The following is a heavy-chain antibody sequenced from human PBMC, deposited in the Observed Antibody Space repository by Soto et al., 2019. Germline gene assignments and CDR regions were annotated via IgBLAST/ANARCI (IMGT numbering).Heavy chain of an antibody. CDR3: ARDRGAASDIRYYYYGIDV. J-gene: IGHJ6*02. V-gene: IGHV3-21*01. D-gene: IGHD3-10*01. Sequence: PGGSLRFSCAASGFIFDIYSMTWVRQAPGKGLEWVSSISSSSSYIYYADSVKGRFTISRDNAENSLYLQMSSLRADDTAVYYCARDRGAASDIRYYYYGIDVWGQGTTVTVSS. CDR2: ISSSSSYI. CDR1: GFIFDIYS.